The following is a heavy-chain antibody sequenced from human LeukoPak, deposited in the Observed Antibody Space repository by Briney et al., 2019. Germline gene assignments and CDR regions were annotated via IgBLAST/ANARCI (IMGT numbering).Heavy chain of an antibody. CDR3: TTDWSR. V-gene: IGHV3-15*01. CDR1: GFTFTSYN. Sequence: PGGSLRLSCAASGFTFTSYNMNWVRQAPGKGLEWVGRIQTKSEGGTADYATPVRGRFTISRDDSKSTLYLQMNGLKTEDTAVYYCTTDWSRWGQGTLVTVSS. D-gene: IGHD2-8*02. CDR2: IQTKSEGGTA. J-gene: IGHJ4*02.